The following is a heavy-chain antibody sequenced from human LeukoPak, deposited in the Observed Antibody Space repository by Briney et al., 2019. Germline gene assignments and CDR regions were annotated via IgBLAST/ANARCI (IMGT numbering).Heavy chain of an antibody. CDR2: IIPILGIA. CDR1: GGTFSSYA. D-gene: IGHD2-21*01. J-gene: IGHJ5*02. Sequence: SVKVSCKAPGGTFSSYAISWVRQAPGQGLEWMGRIIPILGIANYAQKFQGRVTITADKSTSTAYMELSSLRSEDTAVYYCARDPRPLRGEDWFDPWGQGTLVTVSS. CDR3: ARDPRPLRGEDWFDP. V-gene: IGHV1-69*04.